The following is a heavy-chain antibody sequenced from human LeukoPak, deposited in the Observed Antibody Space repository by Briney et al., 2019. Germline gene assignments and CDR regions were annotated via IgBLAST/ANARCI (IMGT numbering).Heavy chain of an antibody. Sequence: KSGGSLRLSCAASGFTFSNYYMSWIRQAPGKGLEWVSYISSSGSTIYYADSVKGRFTISRDSAKSSLYLQMNSLRAEDTAVYYCARDPNLGSGGRVPRAPLAYWGQGTLVTVSS. CDR3: ARDPNLGSGGRVPRAPLAY. J-gene: IGHJ4*02. V-gene: IGHV3-11*04. D-gene: IGHD1-26*01. CDR2: ISSSGSTI. CDR1: GFTFSNYY.